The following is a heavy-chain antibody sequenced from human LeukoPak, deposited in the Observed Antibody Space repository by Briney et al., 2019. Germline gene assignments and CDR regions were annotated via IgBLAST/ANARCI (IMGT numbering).Heavy chain of an antibody. CDR1: GYTFTDYG. V-gene: IGHV1-18*01. CDR2: GSTFNGHR. J-gene: IGHJ3*01. Sequence: ASVKVSCKASGYTFTDYGIHWVRQAPGQGLEWMSWGSTFNGHRLYGQRFQGRVTMTTDPSTTTVYMELTSLTSDDTALYYCARDAVGARAFDVWGKGTMVTVS. D-gene: IGHD1-26*01. CDR3: ARDAVGARAFDV.